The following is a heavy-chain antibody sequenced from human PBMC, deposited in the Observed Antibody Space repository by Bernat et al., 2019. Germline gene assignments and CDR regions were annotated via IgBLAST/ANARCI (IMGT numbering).Heavy chain of an antibody. CDR1: GFMFSSYA. CDR2: ISYDGSNK. Sequence: VQLLESGGGLVQPGGSLRLSCAASGFMFSSYAMTWVRQAPGKGLEWVAVISYDGSNKYYADSVKGRFTISRDNSKNTLYLQMNSLRVEDTAVYYCARDLGGGEEIPWGQGTLVTVSS. D-gene: IGHD5-24*01. CDR3: ARDLGGGEEIP. J-gene: IGHJ5*02. V-gene: IGHV3-30*03.